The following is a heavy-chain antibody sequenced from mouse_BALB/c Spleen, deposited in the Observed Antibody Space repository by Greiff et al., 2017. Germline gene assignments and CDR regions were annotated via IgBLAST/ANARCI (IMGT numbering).Heavy chain of an antibody. V-gene: IGHV3-2*02. Sequence: EVKVEESGPGLVKPSQSLSLTCTVTGYSITSDYAWNWIRQFPGNKLEWMGYISYSGSTSYNPSLKSRISITRDTSKNQFFLQLNSVTTEDTATYYCARTYGSSSYWYFDVWGAGTTVTVSS. J-gene: IGHJ1*01. CDR2: ISYSGST. D-gene: IGHD1-1*01. CDR1: GYSITSDYA. CDR3: ARTYGSSSYWYFDV.